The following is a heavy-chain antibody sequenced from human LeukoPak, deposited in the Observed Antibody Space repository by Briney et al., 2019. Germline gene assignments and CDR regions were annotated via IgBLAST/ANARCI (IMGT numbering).Heavy chain of an antibody. V-gene: IGHV4-34*01. CDR1: GGSFSCYY. J-gene: IGHJ4*02. CDR3: ASHGSGSPEYYFDY. CDR2: INHSGST. D-gene: IGHD3-10*01. Sequence: SETLSLTCAVYGGSFSCYYWSWIRQPPGKGLEWFGEINHSGSTNYNPSLKSRVTISVDTSKNQFSLKLSSVTAADTAVYYCASHGSGSPEYYFDYWGQGTLVTVSS.